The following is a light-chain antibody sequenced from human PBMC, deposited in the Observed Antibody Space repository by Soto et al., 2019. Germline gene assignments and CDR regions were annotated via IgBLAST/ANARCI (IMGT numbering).Light chain of an antibody. CDR3: QQYNSYSK. CDR2: DVS. V-gene: IGKV1-5*01. J-gene: IGKJ1*01. Sequence: GDRVTITCRASQSVSDRLAWYQQKPGKALKVLIYDVSTLESGVPSRFSGSGFGTEFTLTISSLQPDDCATYYCQQYNSYSKFGQGTKVDIK. CDR1: QSVSDR.